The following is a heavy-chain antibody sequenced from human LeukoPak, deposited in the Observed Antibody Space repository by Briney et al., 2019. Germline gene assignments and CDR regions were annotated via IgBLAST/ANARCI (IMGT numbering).Heavy chain of an antibody. D-gene: IGHD3-10*01. Sequence: SETLSLTCTVSGGSISSSRYYWGWIRQPPGKGLEWIGSIYYSGSTYYNPSLKSRVTISVDTSKNQFSLKLSSVTAADTAVYYCASEGIVRGVILTYYYGMDVWGQGTTVTVSS. V-gene: IGHV4-39*01. CDR1: GGSISSSRYY. CDR3: ASEGIVRGVILTYYYGMDV. J-gene: IGHJ6*02. CDR2: IYYSGST.